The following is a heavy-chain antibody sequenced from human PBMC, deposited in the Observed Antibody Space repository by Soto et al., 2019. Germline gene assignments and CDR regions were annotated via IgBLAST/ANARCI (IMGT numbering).Heavy chain of an antibody. CDR2: IIPIFGPA. CDR1: GGTFNTFA. J-gene: IGHJ4*02. V-gene: IGHV1-69*06. Sequence: QVQLVQSGAEVKKPGSSVKVSCKASGGTFNTFAISWVRQAPGQGLEWMGGIIPIFGPANYAEKFQGRVTITADKSTSTAYLELTSLTSEDTAVYYCARDAKRYFDYWGQGTLVTVSS. CDR3: ARDAKRYFDY.